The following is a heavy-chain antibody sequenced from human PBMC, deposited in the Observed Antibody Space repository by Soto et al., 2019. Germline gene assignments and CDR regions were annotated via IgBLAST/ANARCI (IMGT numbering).Heavy chain of an antibody. Sequence: QVQLQQWGAGLLKPSETLSLTCAVYGGSFSGYYWSWIRQPPGKGLEWIGEINHSGSTNYNPSLKSRVTISVDTSKNQFSLKLSSVTAADTAVYYCARVWGYSSGWYPGRRYYFDYWGQGTLVTV. J-gene: IGHJ4*02. D-gene: IGHD6-19*01. CDR3: ARVWGYSSGWYPGRRYYFDY. V-gene: IGHV4-34*01. CDR1: GGSFSGYY. CDR2: INHSGST.